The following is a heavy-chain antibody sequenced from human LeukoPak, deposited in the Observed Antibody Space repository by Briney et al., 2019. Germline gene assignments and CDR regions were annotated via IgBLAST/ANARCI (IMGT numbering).Heavy chain of an antibody. D-gene: IGHD6-25*01. V-gene: IGHV3-64*01. CDR3: AKGYSSGWYWYFDL. J-gene: IGHJ2*01. CDR1: GFTFSGSA. Sequence: PGGSLRLSCSGSGFTFSGSAMHWVRQASGKGLEYVSAISINGGTTYYANSVKGRFTISRDNSKNTLYLQMGSLRAEDMAVYYCAKGYSSGWYWYFDLWGRGTLVTVSS. CDR2: ISINGGTT.